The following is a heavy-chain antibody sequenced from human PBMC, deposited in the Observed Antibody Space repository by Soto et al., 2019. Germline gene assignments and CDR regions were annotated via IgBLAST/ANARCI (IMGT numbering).Heavy chain of an antibody. CDR1: GGSFSGYY. Sequence: QVQLQQWGAGLLKPSETLSLTCAVYGGSFSGYYWSWIRQPPGKGLEWIGEINHSGSTNYNPSLKSRVTISVDTSKNQFSLRLSSVTAADTAIYYCARGRTGMDVWGQGTTVTVSS. CDR2: INHSGST. CDR3: ARGRTGMDV. V-gene: IGHV4-34*01. J-gene: IGHJ6*02.